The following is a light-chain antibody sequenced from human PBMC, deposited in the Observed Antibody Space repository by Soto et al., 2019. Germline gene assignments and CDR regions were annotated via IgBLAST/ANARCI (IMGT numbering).Light chain of an antibody. CDR3: QHYNSYSEA. CDR2: DAS. J-gene: IGKJ1*01. V-gene: IGKV1-5*01. CDR1: QSISSW. Sequence: DIQMTQSPSTLSASVGDRVTITCRASQSISSWLAWYQQKPGKAPNLLIYDASSLQSGVPSRFSGSGFGTDFTLTISSLQPDDFATYYCQHYNSYSEAFGQGTKVDIK.